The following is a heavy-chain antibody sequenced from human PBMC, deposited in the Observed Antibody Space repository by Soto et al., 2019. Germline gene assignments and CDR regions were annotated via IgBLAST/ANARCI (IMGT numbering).Heavy chain of an antibody. V-gene: IGHV3-23*01. CDR3: AKDLVPPRLRLGELSLDY. CDR1: GFTFSSYA. CDR2: ISGSGGST. J-gene: IGHJ4*02. Sequence: PGGSLRLSCAASGFTFSSYAMSWVHQAPGKGLEWVSAISGSGGSTYYADSVKGRFTISRDNSKNTLYLQMNSLRAEDTAVYYCAKDLVPPRLRLGELSLDYWGQGTLVTVSS. D-gene: IGHD3-16*02.